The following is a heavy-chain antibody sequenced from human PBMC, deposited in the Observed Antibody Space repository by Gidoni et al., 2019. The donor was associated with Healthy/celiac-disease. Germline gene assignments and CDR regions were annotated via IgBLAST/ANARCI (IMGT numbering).Heavy chain of an antibody. CDR2: IDPSDSYT. V-gene: IGHV5-10-1*03. Sequence: EVQLVQSGAEVKKPGESLRISCKGSGYSFISDWISWVRQMPGKGLEWMGRIDPSDSYTNYSPSFQGHVTISADKSISTAYLQWSSLKASDTAMYYCARLTSCSSTSCYRYYYYGMDVWGQGTTVTVSS. D-gene: IGHD2-2*01. CDR1: GYSFISDW. CDR3: ARLTSCSSTSCYRYYYYGMDV. J-gene: IGHJ6*02.